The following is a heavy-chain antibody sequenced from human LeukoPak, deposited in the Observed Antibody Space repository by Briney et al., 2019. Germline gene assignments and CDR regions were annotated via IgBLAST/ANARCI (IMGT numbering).Heavy chain of an antibody. CDR1: GFMFSSNW. CDR2: IKEDGTET. V-gene: IGHV3-7*03. D-gene: IGHD1-26*01. J-gene: IGHJ4*02. CDR3: AKDISGSPADCFDY. Sequence: GRFLRLSCAASGFMFSSNWMSWVRLAPGKGLEWVANIKEDGTETYYVDSVKGRFTISRDNVKNSLYLQMNSLRAEDTALYYCAKDISGSPADCFDYWGQGTLVTVSS.